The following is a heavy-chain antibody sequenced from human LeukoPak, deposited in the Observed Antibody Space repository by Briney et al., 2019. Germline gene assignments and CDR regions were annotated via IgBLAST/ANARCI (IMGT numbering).Heavy chain of an antibody. CDR3: ARDLVGDYYGSGSYYS. Sequence: SGASLRLSCAASGFTFSSYAMHWVRQAPGKGLEWVAVISYDGSNKYYADSVKGRFTISRDNSKNTLYLQMNSLRAEDTAVYYCARDLVGDYYGSGSYYSWGQGTLVTVSS. CDR2: ISYDGSNK. V-gene: IGHV3-30-3*01. J-gene: IGHJ4*02. CDR1: GFTFSSYA. D-gene: IGHD3-10*01.